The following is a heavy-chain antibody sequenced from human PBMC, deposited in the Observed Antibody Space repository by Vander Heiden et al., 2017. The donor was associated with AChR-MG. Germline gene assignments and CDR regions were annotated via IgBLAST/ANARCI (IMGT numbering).Heavy chain of an antibody. CDR1: GFTFSSYA. CDR3: ARDGYSSGSEGAFDI. Sequence: QVQLVESGGGVVQPGRSLRLPCAASGFTFSSYAMHWVRQAPGKGLEWVAVISYDGSNKYYADSVKGRFTISRDNSKNTLYLQMNSLRAEDTAVYYCARDGYSSGSEGAFDIWGQGTMVTVSS. D-gene: IGHD6-19*01. CDR2: ISYDGSNK. V-gene: IGHV3-30-3*01. J-gene: IGHJ3*02.